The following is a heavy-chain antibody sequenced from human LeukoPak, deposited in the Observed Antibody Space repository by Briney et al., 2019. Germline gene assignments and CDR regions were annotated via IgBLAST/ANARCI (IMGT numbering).Heavy chain of an antibody. Sequence: GGSLRLSCAASGFTFSSYAMSWVRQARGKGLEWVSAISGSGGSTYYADSVKGRFTISRDNSKNTLYLQMNSLRAEDTAVYYCAKDKRGVLTAMRIYFDYWGQGTLVTVSS. V-gene: IGHV3-23*01. CDR1: GFTFSSYA. CDR2: ISGSGGST. CDR3: AKDKRGVLTAMRIYFDY. D-gene: IGHD2-21*02. J-gene: IGHJ4*02.